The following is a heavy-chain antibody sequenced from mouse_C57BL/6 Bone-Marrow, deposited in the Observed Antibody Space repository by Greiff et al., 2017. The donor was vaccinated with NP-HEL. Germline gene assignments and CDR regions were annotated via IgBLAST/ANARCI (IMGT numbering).Heavy chain of an antibody. Sequence: VQLQQPGAELVKPGASVKLSCTASGYTFTSYWMHWVKQRPGRGLEWIGRIDPDSGGTKYTEKFKSKATLTVDKPSSTAYMQLSSLTSEDTAVYYYERWGDGDYGFAYWGQGTLVTVSA. V-gene: IGHV1-72*01. CDR1: GYTFTSYW. J-gene: IGHJ3*01. CDR3: ERWGDGDYGFAY. D-gene: IGHD2-13*01. CDR2: IDPDSGGT.